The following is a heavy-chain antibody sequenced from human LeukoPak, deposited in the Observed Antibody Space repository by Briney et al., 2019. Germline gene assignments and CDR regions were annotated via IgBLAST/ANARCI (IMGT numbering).Heavy chain of an antibody. D-gene: IGHD6-19*01. J-gene: IGHJ4*02. CDR3: ASTRGGGQWLARVDY. V-gene: IGHV4-39*01. CDR1: GGSISSSSYY. Sequence: SETLSLTCTVSGGSISSSSYYWGWIRQPPGKGLEWIGSIYYSGSTYYNPSLKSRVTISVDTSKNQFSLKLSSVTAADTAVYYCASTRGGGQWLARVDYWGQGTLVTVSS. CDR2: IYYSGST.